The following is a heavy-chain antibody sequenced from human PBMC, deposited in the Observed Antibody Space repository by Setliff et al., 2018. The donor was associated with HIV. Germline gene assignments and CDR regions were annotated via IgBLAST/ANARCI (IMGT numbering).Heavy chain of an antibody. CDR3: ARDRGGSSYFDY. J-gene: IGHJ4*02. CDR1: GFTFNNYA. CDR2: IKHDGSEK. D-gene: IGHD1-26*01. Sequence: GGSLRLSCAASGFTFNNYAMSWVRQAPGKGLEWVANIKHDGSEKYYVDSVKGRFTVSRDNAKDSLYLQMNSLRAEDTAVYYCARDRGGSSYFDYWGQGTLVTVSS. V-gene: IGHV3-7*01.